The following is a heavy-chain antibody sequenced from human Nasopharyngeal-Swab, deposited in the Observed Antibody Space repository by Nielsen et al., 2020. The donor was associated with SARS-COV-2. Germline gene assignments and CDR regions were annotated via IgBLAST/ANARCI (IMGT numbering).Heavy chain of an antibody. J-gene: IGHJ4*02. CDR2: ISGSGGST. CDR3: AKGGIVGATSTGDY. Sequence: GESLKISCAASGFTFSSYAMSWVRQAPGKGLEWVSAISGSGGSTYYADSVKGRFTISRDNSKNTLYLQMNSLRAEDTAVYYCAKGGIVGATSTGDYWGQGTLVTVPS. CDR1: GFTFSSYA. V-gene: IGHV3-23*01. D-gene: IGHD1-26*01.